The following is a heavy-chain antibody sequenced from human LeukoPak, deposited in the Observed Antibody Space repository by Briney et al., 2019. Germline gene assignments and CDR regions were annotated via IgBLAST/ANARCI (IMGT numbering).Heavy chain of an antibody. D-gene: IGHD3-22*01. CDR2: IYPGDSDT. CDR1: GYSFTSYW. J-gene: IGHJ4*02. Sequence: GESLKISCKGSGYSFTSYWIGWARQMPGKGLEWMGIIYPGDSDTRYSPSFQGQVTISADKSISTAYLQWSSLKASDTAMYYCASHGGDYYDSSGYYIPWDYWGQGTLVTVSS. CDR3: ASHGGDYYDSSGYYIPWDY. V-gene: IGHV5-51*01.